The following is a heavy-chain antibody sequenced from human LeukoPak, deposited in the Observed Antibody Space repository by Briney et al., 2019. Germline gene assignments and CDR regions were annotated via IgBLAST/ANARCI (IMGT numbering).Heavy chain of an antibody. V-gene: IGHV4-59*01. CDR2: IYYSGST. CDR3: ARDSYYDSRGIDY. Sequence: PSETLSLTCTVSGGSISSYYRSWIRQPPGKGLEWIGYIYYSGSTNYNPSLKSRVTISVDTSKNQFSLKLSSVTAADTAVYYCARDSYYDSRGIDYWGQGTLVTVSS. D-gene: IGHD3-22*01. CDR1: GGSISSYY. J-gene: IGHJ4*02.